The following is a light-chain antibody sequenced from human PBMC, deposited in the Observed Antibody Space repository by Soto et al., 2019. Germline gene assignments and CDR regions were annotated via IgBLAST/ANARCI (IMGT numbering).Light chain of an antibody. CDR1: SSDVGCYNY. CDR2: EVT. J-gene: IGLJ1*01. CDR3: RYTTRSSLYV. V-gene: IGLV2-14*01. Sequence: QSALTQPASVSGSPGQSITISCTGTSSDVGCYNYVSWHQQHPGKAPKLMIFEVTDRPSGVSDRFSGSKSGNTAFLTISGLQADDEDDYYCRYTTRSSLYVFGTGTKLTVL.